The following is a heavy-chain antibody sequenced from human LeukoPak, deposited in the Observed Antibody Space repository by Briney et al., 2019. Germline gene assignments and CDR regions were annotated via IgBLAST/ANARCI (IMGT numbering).Heavy chain of an antibody. CDR2: ISSSGSTI. D-gene: IGHD6-13*01. J-gene: IGHJ6*02. Sequence: PGGSLRLSYAASGFTFSDYYMSWIRQAPGKGLEWVSYISSSGSTIYYADSVNGRFTISRDNAKNSLYLQMNSLRAEDTAVYYCARDQGIADYGMDVWGQGTTVTVSS. CDR3: ARDQGIADYGMDV. V-gene: IGHV3-11*01. CDR1: GFTFSDYY.